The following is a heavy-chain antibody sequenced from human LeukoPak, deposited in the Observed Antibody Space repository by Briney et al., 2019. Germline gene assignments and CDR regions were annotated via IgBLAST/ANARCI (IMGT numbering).Heavy chain of an antibody. J-gene: IGHJ3*02. Sequence: GGSLRLSCAASGFTFSSYSMNWVRQAPGKGLEWVSYISSSSRTIYYADSVKGRFTISRDNAKNSLYLQMNSLRAEDTAVYYCARGVRDAFDIWGQGTMVTVPS. V-gene: IGHV3-48*01. CDR1: GFTFSSYS. D-gene: IGHD3-16*01. CDR2: ISSSSRTI. CDR3: ARGVRDAFDI.